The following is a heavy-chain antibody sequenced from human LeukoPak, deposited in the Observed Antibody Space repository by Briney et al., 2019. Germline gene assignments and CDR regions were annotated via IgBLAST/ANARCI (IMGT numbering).Heavy chain of an antibody. CDR1: GFTFSSYA. CDR2: ISGSGGST. Sequence: GGSLRLSCAASGFTFSSYAMSWVRQAPGKGLEWVSAISGSGGSTYYADSVKGRFTISRDNSKNTLYLQMNSLRAEDTAVYYCAKWAGLQGVAAASFDYWGQGTLVAVSS. CDR3: AKWAGLQGVAAASFDY. J-gene: IGHJ4*02. D-gene: IGHD6-13*01. V-gene: IGHV3-23*01.